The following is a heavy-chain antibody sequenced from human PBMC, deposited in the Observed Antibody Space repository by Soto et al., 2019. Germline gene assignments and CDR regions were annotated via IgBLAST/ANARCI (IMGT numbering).Heavy chain of an antibody. CDR3: ARDGGQLWLSNNWFDP. CDR2: ISSSSSTI. Sequence: PGGSLRLSCAASGFTFSSYSMNWVRQAPGKGLEWVSYISSSSSTIYYADSVKGRFTISRDNAKNSLYLQMNSLRDEDTAVYYCARDGGQLWLSNNWFDPWGQGTLVTVSS. D-gene: IGHD5-18*01. J-gene: IGHJ5*02. CDR1: GFTFSSYS. V-gene: IGHV3-48*02.